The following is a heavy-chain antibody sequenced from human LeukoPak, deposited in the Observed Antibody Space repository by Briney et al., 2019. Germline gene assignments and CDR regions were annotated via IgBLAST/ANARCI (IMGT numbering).Heavy chain of an antibody. D-gene: IGHD3-10*01. V-gene: IGHV1-2*02. CDR2: INPNSGGT. Sequence: ASVKVSCKASGYTFTDYYMHWVRQAPGQGLEWMGWINPNSGGTNYAQKFQGRVTMTRDTSISTAYMELSRLRSDDTAVYYCARDREFKGFAFDIWGQGTMVTVSS. J-gene: IGHJ3*02. CDR1: GYTFTDYY. CDR3: ARDREFKGFAFDI.